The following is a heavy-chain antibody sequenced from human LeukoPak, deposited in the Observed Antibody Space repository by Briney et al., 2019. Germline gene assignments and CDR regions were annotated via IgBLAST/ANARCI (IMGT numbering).Heavy chain of an antibody. D-gene: IGHD6-13*01. J-gene: IGHJ4*02. CDR2: INSDGRNT. CDR1: GFTFSSFW. V-gene: IGHV3-74*01. CDR3: AHISSSYYYFDS. Sequence: PGGSLRLSCAASGFTFSSFWMHWVRQVPGKGLVWLARINSDGRNTNYADSVKGRFTSSRDNAKNTLYLQMNSLRAEDTAVYYCAHISSSYYYFDSWGQGTLVTVSS.